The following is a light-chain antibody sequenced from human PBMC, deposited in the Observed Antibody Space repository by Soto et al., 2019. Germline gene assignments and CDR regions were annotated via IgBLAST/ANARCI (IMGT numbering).Light chain of an antibody. CDR1: QSVSSN. Sequence: ETVMTQSPATLSVSPGESATLSCRASQSVSSNLAWYQQKPRQPPRLLIYDISTRATGIPTRFSGSGSGTEFTLTFSSLQSEDFAVYYCQQYNSWPLTFGGGTKVDIK. CDR3: QQYNSWPLT. J-gene: IGKJ4*01. CDR2: DIS. V-gene: IGKV3D-15*01.